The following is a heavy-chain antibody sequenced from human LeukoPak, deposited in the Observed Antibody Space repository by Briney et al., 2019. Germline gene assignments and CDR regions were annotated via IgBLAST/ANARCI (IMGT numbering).Heavy chain of an antibody. CDR3: ARDPHPTLLRYFDWPHVHYYYMDV. D-gene: IGHD3-9*01. CDR1: GGSISSRNW. Sequence: TSETLSLTCAVSGGSISSRNWWSWVRQPPGKGLEWIGEIYHSGSTNYNPSLKTRVTISVDKSKNQFSLKLSSVTAADTAVYYCARDPHPTLLRYFDWPHVHYYYMDVWGKGTTVTISS. V-gene: IGHV4-4*02. CDR2: IYHSGST. J-gene: IGHJ6*03.